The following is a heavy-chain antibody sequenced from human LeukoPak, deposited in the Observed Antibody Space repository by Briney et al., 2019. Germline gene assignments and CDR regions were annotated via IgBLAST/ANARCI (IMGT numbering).Heavy chain of an antibody. CDR2: IKQDGSEE. V-gene: IGHV3-7*01. CDR3: ARWAGVTDF. CDR1: GFTFTNYW. J-gene: IGHJ4*02. D-gene: IGHD5-18*01. Sequence: PGGSLRLSCVASGFTFTNYWMNWVRQAPGKGPEWVANIKQDGSEEYYADSVKGRFTISGDNGKNSLNLQMNSLRAEDTAVYYCARWAGVTDFWGQGTLVTVSS.